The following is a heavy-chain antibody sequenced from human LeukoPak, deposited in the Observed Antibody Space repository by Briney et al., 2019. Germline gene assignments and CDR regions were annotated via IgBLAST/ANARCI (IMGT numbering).Heavy chain of an antibody. CDR2: MKSNSGDT. Sequence: ASVKVSCKTSGYTFTGYDINWVRQAPGQGLEWMGWMKSNSGDTHFAQKFQGRVTMTRDTSISTAFMELSSLRSEDTAVYYCARGEYSSSWYPFDYWGHGSPVTVSS. J-gene: IGHJ4*01. D-gene: IGHD6-13*01. V-gene: IGHV1-8*01. CDR3: ARGEYSSSWYPFDY. CDR1: GYTFTGYD.